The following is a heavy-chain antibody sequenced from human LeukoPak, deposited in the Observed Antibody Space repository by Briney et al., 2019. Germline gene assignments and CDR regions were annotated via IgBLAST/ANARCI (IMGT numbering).Heavy chain of an antibody. CDR1: GFTFSSYA. CDR2: VSYDGSNK. D-gene: IGHD2-2*02. J-gene: IGHJ4*02. CDR3: ARGYCSSTSCDTGDY. V-gene: IGHV3-30-3*01. Sequence: PGGSLRLSCAASGFTFSSYAMHWVRQAPGKGLEWVAVVSYDGSNKYYADSVKGRFTISRDNSKNTLYLQMNSLRAEDTAVYYCARGYCSSTSCDTGDYWGQGTLVTVSS.